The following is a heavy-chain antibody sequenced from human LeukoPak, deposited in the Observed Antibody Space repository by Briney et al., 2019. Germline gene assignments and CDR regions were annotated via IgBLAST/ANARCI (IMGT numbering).Heavy chain of an antibody. CDR1: GGSVSSGSYY. J-gene: IGHJ4*02. D-gene: IGHD1-26*01. V-gene: IGHV4-61*01. Sequence: SETLSLTCTVSGGSVSSGSYYWSWIRQPPGKGLEWIGYIYYSGSTNYNPSLKSRVTISVDTSKNQFSLKLSSVTAADTAVYYCARYSGSYSFDHWGQGTLVSVSS. CDR3: ARYSGSYSFDH. CDR2: IYYSGST.